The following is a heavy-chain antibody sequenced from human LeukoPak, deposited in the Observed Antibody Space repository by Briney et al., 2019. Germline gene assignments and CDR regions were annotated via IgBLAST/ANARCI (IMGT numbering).Heavy chain of an antibody. D-gene: IGHD3-10*01. CDR2: IYTSGST. J-gene: IGHJ3*02. Sequence: SETLSLTCTVSGASISSYYWNWIRQPAGKALEWIGRIYTSGSTDYNPSLKSRVTMSVDSSKNQFSLKLSSVTAADTAVYYCARHGGVVRGEGSDAFDIWGQGTMVTVSS. CDR1: GASISSYY. CDR3: ARHGGVVRGEGSDAFDI. V-gene: IGHV4-4*07.